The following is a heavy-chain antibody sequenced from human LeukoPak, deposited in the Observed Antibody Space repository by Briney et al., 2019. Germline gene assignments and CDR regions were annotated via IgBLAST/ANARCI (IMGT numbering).Heavy chain of an antibody. D-gene: IGHD3-10*01. CDR2: ISSSSSYI. CDR3: ARGITMVRGVKVGFDY. Sequence: PGGSLRLSCAASGFTFSSYSMNWVRQAPGKGLEWVSSISSSSSYIYYADSVKGRFTISRDNAKNSLYLQMNSLRAGDTAVYYCARGITMVRGVKVGFDYWGQGTLVTVSS. V-gene: IGHV3-21*01. CDR1: GFTFSSYS. J-gene: IGHJ4*02.